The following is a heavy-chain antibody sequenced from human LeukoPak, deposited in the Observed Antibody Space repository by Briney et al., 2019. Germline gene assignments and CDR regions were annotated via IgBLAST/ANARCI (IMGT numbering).Heavy chain of an antibody. CDR2: IYYSGRS. V-gene: IGHV4-59*01. CDR3: ARGGSTWTPLDY. J-gene: IGHJ4*02. Sequence: PSETLSLTCTVSGGSINSYYWSWIRQPPGKGLEWIGYIYYSGRSNYNSPLRSRVTISVDTSKNQFSLKLSSVTAADTAVYYCARGGSTWTPLDYWGQGTLVTVSS. CDR1: GGSINSYY. D-gene: IGHD6-13*01.